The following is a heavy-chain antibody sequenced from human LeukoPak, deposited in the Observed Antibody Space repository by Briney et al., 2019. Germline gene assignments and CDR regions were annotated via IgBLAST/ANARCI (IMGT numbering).Heavy chain of an antibody. CDR2: ISGSGGST. Sequence: GGSLRLSCAASGFTFSSYAMSWVRQAPGKGLEWVSTISGSGGSTHYADSVKGRFTISRDNYKNTLYLQMNSLRAEDTAVYYCAKESIHLVLWYDDYFDYWGQGTLVTVSS. CDR1: GFTFSSYA. V-gene: IGHV3-23*01. CDR3: AKESIHLVLWYDDYFDY. J-gene: IGHJ4*02. D-gene: IGHD2-21*01.